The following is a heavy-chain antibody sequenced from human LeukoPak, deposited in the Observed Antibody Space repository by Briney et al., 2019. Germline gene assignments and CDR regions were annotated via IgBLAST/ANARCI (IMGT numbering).Heavy chain of an antibody. J-gene: IGHJ6*02. Sequence: GRSLRLSCAASGFTFSSYEMNWVRQAPGKGLEWVSYISSSGSTINYADSVKGRFTISRDNAKNSLYLQMNSLRAEDTAVYYCARGGYCSSTSCYENYYYGMDVWGQGTTVTVSS. D-gene: IGHD2-2*01. CDR1: GFTFSSYE. CDR3: ARGGYCSSTSCYENYYYGMDV. CDR2: ISSSGSTI. V-gene: IGHV3-48*03.